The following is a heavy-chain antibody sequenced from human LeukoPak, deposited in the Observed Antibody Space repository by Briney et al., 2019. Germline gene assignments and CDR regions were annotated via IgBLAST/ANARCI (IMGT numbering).Heavy chain of an antibody. D-gene: IGHD3-22*01. CDR2: MNPNSGNT. CDR1: GYTFTSYD. J-gene: IGHJ6*03. V-gene: IGHV1-8*01. CDR3: ARGIRARITMIVITYYYYMDV. Sequence: GASVKVSCKASGYTFTSYDINWVRQATGQGLEWMGWMNPNSGNTGYAQKFQGRVTMTRNTSISTAYMELSSLRSEDTAVYYCARGIRARITMIVITYYYYMDVWGKGTTVTISS.